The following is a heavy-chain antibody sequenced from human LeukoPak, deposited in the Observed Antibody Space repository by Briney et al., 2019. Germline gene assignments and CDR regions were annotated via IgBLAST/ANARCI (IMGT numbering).Heavy chain of an antibody. CDR2: INHSGST. J-gene: IGHJ4*02. Sequence: SETLSLTCAVYGGPFSGYYWSWIRQPPGKGLEWIGEINHSGSTNYNPSLKSRVTISVDTSKNQFSLKLSSVTAADTAVYYCARLHYDILTGYYMGFDYWGQGTLVTVSS. CDR3: ARLHYDILTGYYMGFDY. CDR1: GGPFSGYY. V-gene: IGHV4-34*01. D-gene: IGHD3-9*01.